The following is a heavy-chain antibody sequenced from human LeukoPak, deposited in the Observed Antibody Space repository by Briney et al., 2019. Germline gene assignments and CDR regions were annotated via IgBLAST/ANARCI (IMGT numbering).Heavy chain of an antibody. CDR2: MNPKSGNT. CDR1: GYTFTNHD. CDR3: ARGWFGELWGLDP. Sequence: ASVKVSYKASGYTFTNHDINWVRQASGQGLEWMGWMNPKSGNTGYLQKFQGRVTMTRDTSMSTAFMELNSLTSEDTAVYYCARGWFGELWGLDPWGQGTLVTVSS. V-gene: IGHV1-8*01. D-gene: IGHD3-10*01. J-gene: IGHJ5*02.